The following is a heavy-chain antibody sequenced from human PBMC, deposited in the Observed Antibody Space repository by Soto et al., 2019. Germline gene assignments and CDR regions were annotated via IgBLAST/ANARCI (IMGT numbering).Heavy chain of an antibody. D-gene: IGHD2-21*01. CDR2: LWYDESHE. CDR1: GFTFRNHG. Sequence: QVQLVESGGVLVQPERSLRLSCAASGFTFRNHGMHWVRQAPGKGLEWVAVLWYDESHEFYADSVKGRFSISRDNAKNTLYLPMNSLRAEDTAMYYCARDRSEFARWFDRWGQGTLVTVSS. V-gene: IGHV3-33*01. J-gene: IGHJ5*02. CDR3: ARDRSEFARWFDR.